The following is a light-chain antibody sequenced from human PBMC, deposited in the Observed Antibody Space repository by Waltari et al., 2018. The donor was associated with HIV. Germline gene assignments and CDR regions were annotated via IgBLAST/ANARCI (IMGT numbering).Light chain of an antibody. CDR2: ETS. CDR1: QSIGRR. Sequence: DIQMTQSPSTVSASVGDTVTITCRASQSIGRRLAWYQQKPGEAPKLLIYETSTLEIGVPSIFSGSGAGTEFTLTVSRLQPEDFATYYCQQYNSHSRTFGQGTKVEIK. V-gene: IGKV1-5*03. CDR3: QQYNSHSRT. J-gene: IGKJ1*01.